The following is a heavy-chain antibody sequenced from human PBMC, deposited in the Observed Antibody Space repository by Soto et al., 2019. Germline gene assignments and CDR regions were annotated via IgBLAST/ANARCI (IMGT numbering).Heavy chain of an antibody. Sequence: SVKVSCKASGGTFSSYAISWVRQAPGQGLEWMGGIIPIFGTANYAQKFQGRVTITADKSTSTAYMELSSLRSEDTAVYYCARSDGRYYHDSSGYYNYWGQGTPVTFSS. D-gene: IGHD3-22*01. J-gene: IGHJ4*02. CDR2: IIPIFGTA. CDR1: GGTFSSYA. V-gene: IGHV1-69*06. CDR3: ARSDGRYYHDSSGYYNY.